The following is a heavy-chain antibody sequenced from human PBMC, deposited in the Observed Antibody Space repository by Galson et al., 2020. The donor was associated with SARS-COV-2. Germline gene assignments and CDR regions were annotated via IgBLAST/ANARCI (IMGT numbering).Heavy chain of an antibody. CDR3: AKDVFADSSYYSDC. Sequence: GGSLRLSCAASGFTFTSYAINWVRQAPGKGLEWVSAISGSGESTFYADSVKGRFTISRDISKNTVYLQMNSLRAEDTAIYHCAKDVFADSSYYSDCWGQGTLVTVSS. D-gene: IGHD6-6*01. J-gene: IGHJ4*02. V-gene: IGHV3-23*01. CDR2: ISGSGEST. CDR1: GFTFTSYA.